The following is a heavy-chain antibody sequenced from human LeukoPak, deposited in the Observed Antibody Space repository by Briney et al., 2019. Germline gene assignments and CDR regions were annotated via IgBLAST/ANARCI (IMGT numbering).Heavy chain of an antibody. V-gene: IGHV3-7*01. CDR1: GFTFTDYW. CDR2: IRKRGIET. Sequence: GGSLRLSCAASGFTFTDYWMSWVRQAPGKGLEWVAFIRKRGIETNYVDSVKGRFTITRDNARNSLFLQMNSLRAEDTAVYYCARGPRGITMVRGVPRGPRDYWDQGTLVTVSS. J-gene: IGHJ4*02. D-gene: IGHD3-10*01. CDR3: ARGPRGITMVRGVPRGPRDY.